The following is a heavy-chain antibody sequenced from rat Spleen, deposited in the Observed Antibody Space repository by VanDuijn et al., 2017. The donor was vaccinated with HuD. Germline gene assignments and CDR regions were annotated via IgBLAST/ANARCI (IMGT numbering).Heavy chain of an antibody. J-gene: IGHJ2*01. Sequence: EVQLVESGGGLVQPGRSLKLSCVASKFTFRNDAMAWVRQAPTNGLEWVASISPSGSTTHYRDSVRGRFTIFRDMAKSTLYLQMNSLQPEDTGTYFCARHTTAAIPFDFWGQGVMVTVSS. D-gene: IGHD1-2*01. CDR2: ISPSGSTT. CDR1: KFTFRNDA. V-gene: IGHV5-25*01. CDR3: ARHTTAAIPFDF.